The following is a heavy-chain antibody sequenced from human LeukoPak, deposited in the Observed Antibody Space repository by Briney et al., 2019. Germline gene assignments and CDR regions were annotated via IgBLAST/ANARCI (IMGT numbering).Heavy chain of an antibody. D-gene: IGHD1-14*01. V-gene: IGHV3-74*01. CDR1: GFTFSKYW. CDR2: INTDGTVT. CDR3: TRVGSGTTRDY. J-gene: IGHJ4*02. Sequence: GGSLRLSCAASGFTFSKYWMLWVRQAPGKGLESVSRINTDGTVTTYADSVKGRFTISRDNAKNTLYLQMNSLRAEDTAVYYCTRVGSGTTRDYWGQGTLVTVSS.